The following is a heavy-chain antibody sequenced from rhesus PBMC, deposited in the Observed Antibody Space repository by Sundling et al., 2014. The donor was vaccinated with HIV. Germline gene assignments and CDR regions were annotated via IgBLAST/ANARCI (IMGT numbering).Heavy chain of an antibody. J-gene: IGHJ4*01. CDR1: GYTFISYY. V-gene: IGHV1-180*01. Sequence: QVQLVQSGAEIKQPGASVKLSCKASGYTFISYYMHWVRQAPGQGLEWVGLISPYNGNKAYAQNFQGRLTITTDTSTSTGYMELSSLRSEDTAVYYCTRSSDNWNPQPDFDYWGQGVLVTVSS. D-gene: IGHD1-26*01. CDR2: ISPYNGNK. CDR3: TRSSDNWNPQPDFDY.